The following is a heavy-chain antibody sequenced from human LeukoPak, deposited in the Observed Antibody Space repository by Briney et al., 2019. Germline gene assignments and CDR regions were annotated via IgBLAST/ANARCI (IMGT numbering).Heavy chain of an antibody. CDR3: ARDIVVVPAAIYYHYYGMDV. D-gene: IGHD2-2*01. Sequence: ASVKVSCTASGYTFTSYGISWVRQAPGQGLEWMGWISAYNGNTNYAQKLQGRVTMTTDTSTSTAYMELRSLRSDDTAVYYCARDIVVVPAAIYYHYYGMDVWGKGTTVTVSS. J-gene: IGHJ6*04. CDR2: ISAYNGNT. CDR1: GYTFTSYG. V-gene: IGHV1-18*04.